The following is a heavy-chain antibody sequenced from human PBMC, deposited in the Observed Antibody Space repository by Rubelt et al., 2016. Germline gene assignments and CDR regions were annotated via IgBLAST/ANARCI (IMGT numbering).Heavy chain of an antibody. CDR3: ARGRDGDRMGC. J-gene: IGHJ4*02. V-gene: IGHV4-38-2*02. Sequence: QVQLQESGPGLVKPPETLSLTCTVSGFSISSAYYWGWIRQPPGKGLEWIGSLYHSGNTYFNPSLKSRVTIPADTSKNQFSLKLSPVTAADTAVYYCARGRDGDRMGCWGQGTLVTVSS. CDR1: GFSISSAYY. D-gene: IGHD4-17*01. CDR2: LYHSGNT.